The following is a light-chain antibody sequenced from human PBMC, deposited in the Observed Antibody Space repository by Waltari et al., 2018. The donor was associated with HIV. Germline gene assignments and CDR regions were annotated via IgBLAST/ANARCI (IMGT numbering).Light chain of an antibody. CDR1: SSDVGGYNP. CDR3: SSFSDNNRIV. J-gene: IGLJ1*01. Sequence: QSALTQPPSASGSPGQSVAISCPGTSSDVGGYNPVSWHQQHPGKAPKLLIYAVNKRPSGVPDRFSGSKSGNTASLTVSGLQVDDEADYYCSSFSDNNRIVFGTGTRVTVL. V-gene: IGLV2-8*01. CDR2: AVN.